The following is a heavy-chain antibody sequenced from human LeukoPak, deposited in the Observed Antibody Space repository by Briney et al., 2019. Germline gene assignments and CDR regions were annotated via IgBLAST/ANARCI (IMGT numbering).Heavy chain of an antibody. J-gene: IGHJ4*02. Sequence: GGSLRLSCSASGFTFSNYWMHWVRQAPGKGLVWVSRINSDGSSTSYADSVKGRFTISRDNAKNTLYLQMNSLRAEDTAVYYCARWRSGHYFDYWGLGTLVTVSS. V-gene: IGHV3-74*01. CDR3: ARWRSGHYFDY. D-gene: IGHD6-25*01. CDR2: INSDGSST. CDR1: GFTFSNYW.